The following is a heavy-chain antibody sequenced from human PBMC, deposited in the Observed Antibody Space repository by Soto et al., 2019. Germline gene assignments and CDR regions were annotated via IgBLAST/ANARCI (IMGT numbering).Heavy chain of an antibody. Sequence: PSETLSLTCTVSGGSISSGGYYWSWIRQHPGKGLEWIGYIYYSGSTYYNPSLKSRVTISVDTSKNQFSLKLSSVTAADTAVYYFGARNYYDSGVYNFDYWGQGTLVTVSS. V-gene: IGHV4-31*03. D-gene: IGHD3-22*01. CDR3: GARNYYDSGVYNFDY. CDR1: GGSISSGGYY. J-gene: IGHJ4*02. CDR2: IYYSGST.